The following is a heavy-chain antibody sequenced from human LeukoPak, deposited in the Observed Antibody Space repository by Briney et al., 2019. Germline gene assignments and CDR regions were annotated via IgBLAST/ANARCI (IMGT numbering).Heavy chain of an antibody. CDR2: INPNSGGT. J-gene: IGHJ4*02. D-gene: IGHD3-22*01. CDR1: GYTFTGYY. V-gene: IGHV1-2*02. Sequence: ASVKVSCKASGYTFTGYYKHWVRQAPGQGLEWMGWINPNSGGTNYAQKFQGRVTMTRDTSISTAYMELSRLRSDDTAVYYCASSITMIVVVTPAPNFDYWGQGTLVTVSS. CDR3: ASSITMIVVVTPAPNFDY.